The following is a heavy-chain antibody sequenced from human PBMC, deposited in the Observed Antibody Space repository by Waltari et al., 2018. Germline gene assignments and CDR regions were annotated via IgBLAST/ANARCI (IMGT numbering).Heavy chain of an antibody. CDR3: ARKGIWGQTYPLDY. J-gene: IGHJ4*02. CDR1: GFNFSSFA. V-gene: IGHV3-23*01. D-gene: IGHD7-27*01. Sequence: EVVVLESGGGLVQPGGSLRLACAASGFNFSSFAMTWVRQAPGKGLEWVSGVSGGGDSTDYADSVKGRFTISRDNSKNTLYLQMNSLRVEDTAIYYCARKGIWGQTYPLDYWGQGTLVTVSS. CDR2: VSGGGDST.